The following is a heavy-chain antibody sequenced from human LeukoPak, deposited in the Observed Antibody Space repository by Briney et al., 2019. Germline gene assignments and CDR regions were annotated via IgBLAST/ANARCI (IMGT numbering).Heavy chain of an antibody. V-gene: IGHV3-7*01. CDR3: SGSYYKDTRWFDP. CDR2: IKQDGSEK. D-gene: IGHD3-10*01. CDR1: GFTFSSHW. Sequence: GGSLRLSCAASGFTFSSHWMSWVRQAPGKGLEWVANIKQDGSEKYYVDSVKGRFTISRDNANNSLYLQMNSLRAEDTAVYYCSGSYYKDTRWFDPWGQGTLVTVSS. J-gene: IGHJ5*02.